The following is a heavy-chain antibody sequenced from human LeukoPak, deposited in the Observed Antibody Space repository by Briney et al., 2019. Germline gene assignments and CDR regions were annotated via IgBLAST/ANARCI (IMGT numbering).Heavy chain of an antibody. CDR3: AKGGYYYGSGKFDY. CDR2: IWYDGSNK. Sequence: GGSLRLSCAASGFTFSSNGMHWVRQAPGKGLEWVALIWYDGSNKFYADSVKGRFTISRDNSKNTLYLQMNSLRAEDTAVYYCAKGGYYYGSGKFDYWGQGTLVTVSS. CDR1: GFTFSSNG. D-gene: IGHD3-10*01. V-gene: IGHV3-33*06. J-gene: IGHJ4*02.